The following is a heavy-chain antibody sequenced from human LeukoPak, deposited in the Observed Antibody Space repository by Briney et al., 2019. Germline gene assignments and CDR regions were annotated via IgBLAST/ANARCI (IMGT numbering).Heavy chain of an antibody. CDR1: GFTVSGNY. V-gene: IGHV3-53*01. CDR2: IYGDGYT. CDR3: ARGRTDYGDYMS. J-gene: IGHJ5*02. D-gene: IGHD4-17*01. Sequence: GGSLRLSCAVSGFTVSGNYLSWVRQAPGKGLEWVSVIYGDGYTDHAASVRGRFTTSRDTSKNTVYLQMNSLRVEDTAVYYCARGRTDYGDYMSWGQGTLVTVSS.